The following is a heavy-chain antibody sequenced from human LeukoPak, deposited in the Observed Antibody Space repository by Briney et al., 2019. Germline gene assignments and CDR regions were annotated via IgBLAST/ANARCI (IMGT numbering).Heavy chain of an antibody. J-gene: IGHJ4*02. V-gene: IGHV1-69*05. CDR1: GGTFSSYA. D-gene: IGHD2-8*02. CDR3: ARVAPSGGSDY. CDR2: IIPIFGTA. Sequence: SVKVSCKASGGTFSSYAISWVRQAPGQGLEWMGRIIPIFGTANYAQKFQGRVTITTDESTSTAYMELSSLRSEDKAVYYCARVAPSGGSDYWGQGTLVTVSS.